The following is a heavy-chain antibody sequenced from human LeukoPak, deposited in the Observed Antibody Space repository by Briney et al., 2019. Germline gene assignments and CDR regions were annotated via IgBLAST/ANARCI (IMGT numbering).Heavy chain of an antibody. D-gene: IGHD3-22*01. CDR1: GGSIKGFY. J-gene: IGHJ4*02. V-gene: IGHV4-59*08. CDR2: IYFGGST. CDR3: ARHYYDSSGYYYSSKNYFDS. Sequence: TSGAPSLTCSGSGGSIKGFYWSWVRQAPGKGLEGIGYIYFGGSTKYNPSLKSRVTIAVDTSENQFFLKLSSVTAADTAVYYCARHYYDSSGYYYSSKNYFDSWGQGSLVTVSS.